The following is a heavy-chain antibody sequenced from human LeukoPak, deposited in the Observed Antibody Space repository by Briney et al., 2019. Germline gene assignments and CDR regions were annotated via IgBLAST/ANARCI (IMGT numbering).Heavy chain of an antibody. CDR2: IWYDGSKK. J-gene: IGHJ6*02. CDR3: ARDSIPLAGSYYHHYGLDV. V-gene: IGHV3-33*01. D-gene: IGHD6-19*01. CDR1: GFSFSSYG. Sequence: PGRSLRLPCAASGFSFSSYGMHWVRQAPGKGLEWVAVIWYDGSKKYYADSVKGRFIISRDNSRNTLYLQMNSLRVEDTTVYYCARDSIPLAGSYYHHYGLDVWGQGTTVSVSS.